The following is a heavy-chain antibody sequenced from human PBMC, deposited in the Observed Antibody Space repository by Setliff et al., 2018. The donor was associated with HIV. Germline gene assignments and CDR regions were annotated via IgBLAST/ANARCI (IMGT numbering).Heavy chain of an antibody. CDR1: GFTFSIYG. CDR3: AKTLYKYSSGYYGMDV. V-gene: IGHV3-23*01. D-gene: IGHD1-20*01. CDR2: ISGSGSST. Sequence: GGSLRLSCAASGFTFSIYGMSWVRQAPGKGLEWVSGISGSGSSTYYADSVKGRFTISRDNSENTLYLEMDSLRAEDTALYYCAKTLYKYSSGYYGMDVWGQGTTVTVSS. J-gene: IGHJ6*02.